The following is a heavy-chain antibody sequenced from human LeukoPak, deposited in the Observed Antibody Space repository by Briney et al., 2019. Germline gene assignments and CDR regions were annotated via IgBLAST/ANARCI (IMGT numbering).Heavy chain of an antibody. CDR2: IYYSGST. J-gene: IGHJ4*02. D-gene: IGHD4-23*01. V-gene: IGHV4-59*12. Sequence: SETLSLTCTVSGGSISSYYWSWIRQPPGKGLEWIGYIYYSGSTYYNPSLKSRVTISVDTSKNQFSLKLSSVTAADTAVYYCARDRDYGGDLQFGYWGQGTLVTVSS. CDR3: ARDRDYGGDLQFGY. CDR1: GGSISSYY.